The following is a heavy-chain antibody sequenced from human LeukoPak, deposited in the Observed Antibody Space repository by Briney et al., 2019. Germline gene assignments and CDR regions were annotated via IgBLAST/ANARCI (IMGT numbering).Heavy chain of an antibody. V-gene: IGHV3-30*18. Sequence: GGSLRLSCAASGFTFSSCGMHWVRQAPGKGLEWVAVISYDGSNKYYADSVKGRFTISRDNSKNTLYLQMNSLRAEDTAVYYCAKEGPGATYFDYWGQGTLVTVSS. D-gene: IGHD1-26*01. J-gene: IGHJ4*02. CDR1: GFTFSSCG. CDR2: ISYDGSNK. CDR3: AKEGPGATYFDY.